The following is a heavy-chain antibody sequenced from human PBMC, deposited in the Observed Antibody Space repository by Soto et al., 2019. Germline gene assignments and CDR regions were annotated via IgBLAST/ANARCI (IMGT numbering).Heavy chain of an antibody. CDR2: INHDSRTI. V-gene: IGHV3-48*01. J-gene: IGHJ4*02. D-gene: IGHD5-12*01. CDR1: GFTFSRYA. CDR3: ARDRGYTGYDFAY. Sequence: EVQLVESGGGLVQPGGSLRLSCAASGFTFSRYAMNWIRQAPGKGLEWVSYINHDSRTIYYADSVKGRFTISRDNANNLLSLQMNSLRAEDTAVYYCARDRGYTGYDFAYWVQGTLVTVSS.